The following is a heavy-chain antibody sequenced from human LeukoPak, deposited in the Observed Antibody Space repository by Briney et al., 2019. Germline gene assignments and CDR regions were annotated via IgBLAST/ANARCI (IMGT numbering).Heavy chain of an antibody. J-gene: IGHJ4*02. Sequence: PSETLSLTCTVSGGSISSYYWSWIRQPPGKGLEWIGYIYYSGSTNYNPSLMSRVTISVDTSKNQFSLKLSSVTAADTAVYYCARVKGGNEHRPFDYWGQGTLVTVSS. V-gene: IGHV4-59*01. CDR2: IYYSGST. CDR1: GGSISSYY. CDR3: ARVKGGNEHRPFDY. D-gene: IGHD4-23*01.